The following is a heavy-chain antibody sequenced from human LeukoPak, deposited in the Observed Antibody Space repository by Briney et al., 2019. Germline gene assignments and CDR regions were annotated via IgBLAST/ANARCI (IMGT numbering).Heavy chain of an antibody. CDR3: AREGIVVVPAATRAYYYYYMDV. CDR2: INPNSGGT. CDR1: GYTFTGYY. D-gene: IGHD2-2*01. V-gene: IGHV1-2*02. J-gene: IGHJ6*03. Sequence: GASVKVSCKASGYTFTGYYMHWVRQAPGQGLEWMGWINPNSGGTNYAQKFQGRVTITRNTSISTAYMELSSLRSEDTAVYYCAREGIVVVPAATRAYYYYYMDVWGKGTTVTVSS.